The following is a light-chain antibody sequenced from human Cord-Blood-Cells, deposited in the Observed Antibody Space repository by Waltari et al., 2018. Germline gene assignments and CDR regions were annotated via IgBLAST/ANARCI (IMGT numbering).Light chain of an antibody. CDR1: SSDVGGYNY. J-gene: IGLJ2*01. Sequence: QSALTQPPSASGSPGQSVTISCTGTSSDVGGYNYVSWYQQHPGKAPKLMIYEVSKRPYGVPDRFSCSKAGTTASLTVSGLQAEDEADYYCSSYAGSNNVVFGGGTKLTVL. CDR2: EVS. CDR3: SSYAGSNNVV. V-gene: IGLV2-8*01.